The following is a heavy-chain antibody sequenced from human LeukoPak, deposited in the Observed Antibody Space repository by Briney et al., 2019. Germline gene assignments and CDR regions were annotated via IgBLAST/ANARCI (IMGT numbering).Heavy chain of an antibody. CDR2: IHHSGST. CDR1: GYSISSGYY. Sequence: PSETLSLTCTVSGYSISSGYYWGWIRQPPGKGLEWIGTIHHSGSTNYNPSLKSRVTISVDTSKNQFSLKLSSVTAADTAVYYCARAKGYYYYYYMDVWGKGTTVTVSS. V-gene: IGHV4-38-2*02. J-gene: IGHJ6*03. CDR3: ARAKGYYYYYYMDV.